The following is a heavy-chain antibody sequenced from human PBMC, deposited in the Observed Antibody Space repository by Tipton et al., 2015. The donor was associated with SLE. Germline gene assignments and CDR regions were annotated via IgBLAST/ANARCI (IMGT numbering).Heavy chain of an antibody. V-gene: IGHV4-34*01. J-gene: IGHJ3*02. CDR2: INHSGST. CDR1: GGSFSGYY. Sequence: TLSLTCAGYGGSFSGYYWSWIRQPPGKGLEWIGEINHSGSTNYNPSLKSRVAISVDTSKNQFSLKLSSVTAADTAVYFCARGHYDFWSSLNAFDIWGRGTMVTVSS. D-gene: IGHD3-3*01. CDR3: ARGHYDFWSSLNAFDI.